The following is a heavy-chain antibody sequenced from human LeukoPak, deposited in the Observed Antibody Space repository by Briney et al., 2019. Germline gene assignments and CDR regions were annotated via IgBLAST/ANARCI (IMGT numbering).Heavy chain of an antibody. CDR3: ARETMAARTGGLFDY. Sequence: ASVKVSCKASGYTFTSYGISWVRQAPGQGLEWMGWISAYNGNTNYAQKLQGRVTMTTDTSTSTAYMELRSLRSDDTAVYYCARETMAARTGGLFDYWAREPWSPSPQ. CDR2: ISAYNGNT. CDR1: GYTFTSYG. D-gene: IGHD6-6*01. J-gene: IGHJ4*02. V-gene: IGHV1-18*01.